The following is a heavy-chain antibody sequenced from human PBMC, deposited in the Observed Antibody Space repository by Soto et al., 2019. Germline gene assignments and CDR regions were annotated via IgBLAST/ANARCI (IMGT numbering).Heavy chain of an antibody. D-gene: IGHD2-15*01. Sequence: QVQLVQSGAEVKKPGASMKVSCKGSGYKFTSYGISWVRQAPGQGLEWVGWINVYTGDTKYTQKLQGRVTVTTDASTSTAYMELRSLRSDDTAVYYCARPAATMYYFDSWGQGTLVTVSS. J-gene: IGHJ4*02. CDR1: GYKFTSYG. CDR2: INVYTGDT. V-gene: IGHV1-18*01. CDR3: ARPAATMYYFDS.